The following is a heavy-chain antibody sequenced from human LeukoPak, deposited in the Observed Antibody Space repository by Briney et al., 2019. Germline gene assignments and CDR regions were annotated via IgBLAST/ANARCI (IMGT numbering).Heavy chain of an antibody. CDR1: GGSISSSSYY. CDR2: IYYSGST. Sequence: ASETLSLTCTVSGGSISSSSYYWGWIRQPPGKGLEWIGSIYYSGSTYYNPSLKSRVTISVDTSKNQFSLKLSSVTAADTAVYYCARGGRYYDSSGYPDYWGQGTLVTVSS. D-gene: IGHD3-22*01. CDR3: ARGGRYYDSSGYPDY. J-gene: IGHJ4*02. V-gene: IGHV4-39*01.